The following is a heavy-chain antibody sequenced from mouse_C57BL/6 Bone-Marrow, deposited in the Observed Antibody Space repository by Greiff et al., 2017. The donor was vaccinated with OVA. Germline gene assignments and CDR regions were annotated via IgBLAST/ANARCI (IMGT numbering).Heavy chain of an antibody. V-gene: IGHV1-15*01. Sequence: QVQLQQSGAELVRPGASVTLSCKASGYTFTDYEMHWVKQTPVHGLEWIGAIDPETGGTAYNQKFKGKAILTADKSSSTAYMGLRSLTSEDSAVYYCTRVTNYFGYWGKGTTLTVSS. CDR1: GYTFTDYE. CDR3: TRVTNYFGY. CDR2: IDPETGGT. D-gene: IGHD2-12*01. J-gene: IGHJ2*01.